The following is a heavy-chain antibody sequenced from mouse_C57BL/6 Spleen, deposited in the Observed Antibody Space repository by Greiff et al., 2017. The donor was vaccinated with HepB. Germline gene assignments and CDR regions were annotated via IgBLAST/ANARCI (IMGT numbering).Heavy chain of an antibody. V-gene: IGHV1-55*01. CDR1: GYTFTSYW. CDR2: IYPGSGST. Sequence: VQLQQPGAELVKPGASVKMSCKASGYTFTSYWITWVKQRPGQGLEWIGDIYPGSGSTNYNEKFKSKATLTVDTSSSTAYMQLSSLTSEDSAVYYCARPQLTESAMDYWGQGTSVTVSS. CDR3: ARPQLTESAMDY. J-gene: IGHJ4*01. D-gene: IGHD4-1*01.